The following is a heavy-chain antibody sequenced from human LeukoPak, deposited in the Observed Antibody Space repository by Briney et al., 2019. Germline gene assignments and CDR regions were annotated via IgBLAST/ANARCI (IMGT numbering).Heavy chain of an antibody. J-gene: IGHJ4*02. V-gene: IGHV4-34*01. CDR2: INHSGST. D-gene: IGHD7-27*01. Sequence: SETLSLTCAVYGVSFSGYYWSWIRQPPGKGLEWIGEINHSGSTNYNPSRKSRVNILVDKSKNQFSLKMSFVTAAETAVYCCARGYWGFGYWGQGTLVTVSS. CDR1: GVSFSGYY. CDR3: ARGYWGFGY.